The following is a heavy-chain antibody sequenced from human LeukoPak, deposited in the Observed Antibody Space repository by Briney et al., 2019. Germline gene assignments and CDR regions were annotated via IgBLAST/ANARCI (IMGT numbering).Heavy chain of an antibody. D-gene: IGHD5-18*01. Sequence: SETLSLTCAVSGGSISSSNWWSWVRQPPGKGLEWIGEIYHSGSTNYNPSLKSRVTISVDKSKNQFSLKLSSVTAADTAAYYCARDQGQLSRYYYYYYGMDVWGQGTTVTVSS. CDR3: ARDQGQLSRYYYYYYGMDV. V-gene: IGHV4-4*02. CDR2: IYHSGST. CDR1: GGSISSSNW. J-gene: IGHJ6*02.